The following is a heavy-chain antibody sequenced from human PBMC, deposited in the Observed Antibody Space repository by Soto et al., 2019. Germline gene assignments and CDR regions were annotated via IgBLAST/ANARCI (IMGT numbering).Heavy chain of an antibody. V-gene: IGHV3-21*04. CDR1: GFTFSSYS. CDR2: ISSSSSYI. Sequence: GGSLRLSCAASGFTFSSYSMNWVRQAPGKGLEWVSSISSSSSYIYYADSVKGRFTISRHFSKDTLYLPMDSLRPEDTAVYFCATSTRGLFGAYYFDYWGQGTLVTVSS. CDR3: ATSTRGLFGAYYFDY. D-gene: IGHD3-10*01. J-gene: IGHJ4*02.